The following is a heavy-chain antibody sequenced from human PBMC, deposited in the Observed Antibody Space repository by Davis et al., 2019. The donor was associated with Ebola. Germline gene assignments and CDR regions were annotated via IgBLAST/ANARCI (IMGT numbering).Heavy chain of an antibody. CDR1: GFTLSDYA. J-gene: IGHJ5*01. D-gene: IGHD4-11*01. V-gene: IGHV3-30-3*02. CDR3: AKDGGNQMTTHNWFDS. CDR2: ISHDGND. Sequence: GESLKISCVASGFTLSDYAMHWVRQPPGKGLEWLAFISHDGNDYYADSVKGRFSISRDISKSTVFLQMNSLKAEDTAVYYCAKDGGNQMTTHNWFDSWAREPWSPSPQ.